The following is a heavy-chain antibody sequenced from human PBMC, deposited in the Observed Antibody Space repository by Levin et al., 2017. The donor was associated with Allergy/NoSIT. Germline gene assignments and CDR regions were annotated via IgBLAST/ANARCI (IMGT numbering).Heavy chain of an antibody. CDR3: ARAPVAVVAARPKASDI. D-gene: IGHD2-15*01. Sequence: GSLRLSCSVSGGSISNSAYYWGWIRQSPGKGLQWIGSVYYSGHTYYNPSLKSRLTLSVDTSQNQFSLQLRSVTAADTSVYFCARAPVAVVAARPKASDIWGHGTMVTVSS. V-gene: IGHV4-39*01. CDR1: GGSISNSAYY. CDR2: VYYSGHT. J-gene: IGHJ3*02.